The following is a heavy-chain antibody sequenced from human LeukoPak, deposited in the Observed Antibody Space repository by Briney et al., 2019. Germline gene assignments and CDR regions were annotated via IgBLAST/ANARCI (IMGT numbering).Heavy chain of an antibody. Sequence: GGSLRLSCAASGFTFRSYSMNWVRQAPGKGLEWVSSISSSSSYIYYADSVKGRFTISRDNAKNSLYLQMNSLRAEDTAVYYCARAPDDYDFWSGYYTTWRYFDYWGQGTLVTVSS. D-gene: IGHD3-3*01. CDR1: GFTFRSYS. CDR2: ISSSSSYI. J-gene: IGHJ4*02. V-gene: IGHV3-21*01. CDR3: ARAPDDYDFWSGYYTTWRYFDY.